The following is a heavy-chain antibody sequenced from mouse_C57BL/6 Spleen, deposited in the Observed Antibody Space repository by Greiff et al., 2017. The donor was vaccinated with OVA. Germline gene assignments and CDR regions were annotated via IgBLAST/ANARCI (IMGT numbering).Heavy chain of an antibody. V-gene: IGHV5-9-1*02. Sequence: EVKLMESGEGLVKPGGSLKLSCAASGFTFSSYAMSWVRQTPEKRLEWVAYISSGGDYIYYADTVNGRFTISRDNARNTLYLQMSSLKSEDTAMYYCTRDDYDDYAMDYWGQGTSVTVSS. CDR2: ISSGGDYI. CDR3: TRDDYDDYAMDY. D-gene: IGHD2-4*01. CDR1: GFTFSSYA. J-gene: IGHJ4*01.